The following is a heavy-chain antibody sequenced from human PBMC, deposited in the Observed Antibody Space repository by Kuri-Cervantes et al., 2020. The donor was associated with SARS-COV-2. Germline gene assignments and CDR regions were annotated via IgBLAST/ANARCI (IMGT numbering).Heavy chain of an antibody. D-gene: IGHD2-15*01. CDR3: ARDSVAPHPYYYYGMDV. CDR2: ISSSSSYI. V-gene: IGHV3-21*01. CDR1: GFTFSSYS. J-gene: IGHJ6*02. Sequence: GESLKISCAASGFTFSSYSMNWVRQAPGKGLEWVSSISSSSSYIYYADSVKGRFTISRDNAKNSLYLQMNSLRDEDTAVYYCARDSVAPHPYYYYGMDVWGQGTTVTVSS.